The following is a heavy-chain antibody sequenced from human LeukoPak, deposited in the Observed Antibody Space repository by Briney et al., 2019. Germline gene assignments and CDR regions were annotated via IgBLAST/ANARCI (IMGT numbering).Heavy chain of an antibody. Sequence: GGSLRLSCAVSGFTVSDNYMSWVRQAPGKGLEWVSLIYSGDTTLYADCVKGRFTISRDISKNTLYLQMNSLRAEDTAVYYCARRAGGYSHPYDYWGQGILVTVSS. J-gene: IGHJ4*02. V-gene: IGHV3-53*01. CDR2: IYSGDTT. D-gene: IGHD4-23*01. CDR3: ARRAGGYSHPYDY. CDR1: GFTVSDNY.